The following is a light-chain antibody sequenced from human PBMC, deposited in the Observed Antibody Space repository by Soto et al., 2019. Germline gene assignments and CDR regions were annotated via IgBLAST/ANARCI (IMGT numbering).Light chain of an antibody. J-gene: IGKJ1*01. CDR1: QSVSSY. CDR3: QQRSNWPRT. V-gene: IGKV3-11*01. Sequence: EIVLTQSPATLSLSPGERATFSCRASQSVSSYLAWYQQKPGQAPRLLIYDASNNATGIPARFSGSGSGTDFSLNISSLATEDFAVYYGQQRSNWPRTFGPGTKVEGK. CDR2: DAS.